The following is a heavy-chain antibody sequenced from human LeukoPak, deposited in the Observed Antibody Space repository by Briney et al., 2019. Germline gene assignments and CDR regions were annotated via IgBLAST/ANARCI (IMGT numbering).Heavy chain of an antibody. D-gene: IGHD3-9*01. V-gene: IGHV3-30*04. CDR2: ISSNAAKI. Sequence: GGSLRLSCAASGFTFSDFSMHWVRQAPGKGLEWVSLISSNAAKIYYADSVKGRFTISRDNFKNTLYLKMNNLRAEDTAVYYCAKDGVPSRYFGRNYFDYWGQGALVTVSS. J-gene: IGHJ4*02. CDR3: AKDGVPSRYFGRNYFDY. CDR1: GFTFSDFS.